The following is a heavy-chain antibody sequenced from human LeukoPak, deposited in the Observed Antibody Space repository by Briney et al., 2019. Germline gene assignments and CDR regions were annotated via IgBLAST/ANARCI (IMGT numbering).Heavy chain of an antibody. CDR1: GGSISSYY. D-gene: IGHD1-26*01. Sequence: SGTLSLACTVSGGSISSYYWSWIRQPAGKGLEWIGRIYASGSTNYNPSLKSRVTMSVDTSKNQFSLKLSSVTAADTAVYYCARGTEHYSGSYLIYFDYWGQGTLVTVSS. V-gene: IGHV4-4*07. CDR3: ARGTEHYSGSYLIYFDY. CDR2: IYASGST. J-gene: IGHJ4*02.